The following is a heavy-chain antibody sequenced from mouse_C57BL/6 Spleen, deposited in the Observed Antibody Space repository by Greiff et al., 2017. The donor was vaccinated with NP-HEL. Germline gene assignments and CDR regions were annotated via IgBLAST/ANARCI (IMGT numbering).Heavy chain of an antibody. J-gene: IGHJ1*03. CDR3: ARGVWYFDV. CDR2: ISDGGSYT. CDR1: GFTFSSYA. Sequence: EVMLVESGGGLVKPGGSLKLSCAASGFTFSSYAMSWVRQTPEQRLEWVATISDGGSYTYYPDNVKGRFTISRDNAKNNLYLQMSHLKSEDTAMYYCARGVWYFDVWGTGTTVTVSS. V-gene: IGHV5-4*03.